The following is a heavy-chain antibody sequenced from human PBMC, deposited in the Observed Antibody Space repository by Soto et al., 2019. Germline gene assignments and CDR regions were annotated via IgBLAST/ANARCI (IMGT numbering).Heavy chain of an antibody. J-gene: IGHJ4*02. CDR2: INSDGSGT. CDR1: GFTFSSYW. D-gene: IGHD3-10*01. CDR3: ARDYFGSVDY. Sequence: PGGSLRLSCAASGFTFSSYWMHWVRQAPGKGLVWVSRINSDGSGTMYADSVKGRFTISRDNAKNTLYLQMNSLRVEDTAGYSCARDYFGSVDYWGRGSLVRVAS. V-gene: IGHV3-74*03.